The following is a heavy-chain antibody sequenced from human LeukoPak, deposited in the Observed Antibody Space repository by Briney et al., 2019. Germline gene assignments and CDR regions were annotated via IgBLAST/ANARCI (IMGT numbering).Heavy chain of an antibody. J-gene: IGHJ3*02. CDR3: ARDAGEGYCSSTSCYDAFDI. Sequence: SETLSLTCAVYGGSFSDYFWNWIRQTPGKGLEWIGEINHGGGTNYNPSLKSRVTMSVDTSKNQFSLKLSSVTAADTAVYYCARDAGEGYCSSTSCYDAFDIWGQGTMVTVSS. V-gene: IGHV4-34*01. CDR2: INHGGGT. CDR1: GGSFSDYF. D-gene: IGHD2-2*01.